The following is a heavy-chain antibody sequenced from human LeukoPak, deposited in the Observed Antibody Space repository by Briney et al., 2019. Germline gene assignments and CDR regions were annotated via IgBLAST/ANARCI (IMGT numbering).Heavy chain of an antibody. CDR1: GLTFSSYE. V-gene: IGHV3-48*03. CDR2: ISSSGGTI. J-gene: IGHJ4*02. CDR3: ARGVTSAYQIAYFDY. Sequence: QPGGSLRLSWPASGLTFSSYELNWVRQAPGKGLEWISYISSSGGTIYYADSVKGRFTISRDNAKNSLYLQMNSLRGEDTAVYYCARGVTSAYQIAYFDYWGQGTLVTVSS. D-gene: IGHD2-21*01.